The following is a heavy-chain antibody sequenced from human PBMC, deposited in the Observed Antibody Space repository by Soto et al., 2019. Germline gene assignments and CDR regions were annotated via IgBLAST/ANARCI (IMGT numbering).Heavy chain of an antibody. V-gene: IGHV1-18*01. CDR2: ISAYNGNK. CDR3: ARDAAIGMNDY. D-gene: IGHD1-20*01. CDR1: GYTFTSYG. Sequence: QVQLVQSGAEVKKPGASVKVSCKASGYTFTSYGISWVRQAPGQGLEWMGWISAYNGNKKYGQKLQGRVTMTTDTSTSTAYMELRSLGSDDTALYYCARDAAIGMNDYWGQRTLVTVSS. J-gene: IGHJ4*02.